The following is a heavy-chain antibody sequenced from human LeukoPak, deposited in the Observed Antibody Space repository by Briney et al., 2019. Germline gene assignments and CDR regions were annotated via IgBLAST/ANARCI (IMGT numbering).Heavy chain of an antibody. CDR3: ARDSGGSYYGSGSYYENWFDP. Sequence: PSQTLSLTCTVSGGSISSGDYYWSWIRQPPGKGLEWIGYIYYSGSTYYNPSLKSRVTISVDTSKNQFSLKLSSVTAADTAVYYCARDSGGSYYGSGSYYENWFDPWGQGTLVTVSS. V-gene: IGHV4-30-4*01. CDR1: GGSISSGDYY. J-gene: IGHJ5*02. CDR2: IYYSGST. D-gene: IGHD3-10*01.